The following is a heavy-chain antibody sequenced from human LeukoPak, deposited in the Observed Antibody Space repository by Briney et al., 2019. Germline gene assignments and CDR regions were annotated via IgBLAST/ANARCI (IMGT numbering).Heavy chain of an antibody. D-gene: IGHD6-13*01. CDR2: FYYSENT. J-gene: IGHJ4*02. V-gene: IGHV4-39*01. CDR3: ARHADLYSTLDY. Sequence: SETLSLTCSVSGGSISSSSYCWGWIRQPPGKGLEWIGSFYYSENTYYNPSLQSRVTISVDTSKNQFSLKLTSVTAADTAVYYCARHADLYSTLDYWGQGILVTV. CDR1: GGSISSSSYC.